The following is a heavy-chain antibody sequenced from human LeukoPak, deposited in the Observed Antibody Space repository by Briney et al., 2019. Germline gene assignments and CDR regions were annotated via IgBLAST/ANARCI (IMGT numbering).Heavy chain of an antibody. D-gene: IGHD2/OR15-2a*01. CDR1: GGSISSYY. CDR2: IYYSGST. CDR3: ARHPFSSPFDF. V-gene: IGHV4-59*08. Sequence: SETLSLTCTVSGGSISSYYWSWIRQPPGKGLEWIGYIYYSGSTNYNPSLKSRVTISVDTSKNQISLTVTSVTAADTAVYYCARHPFSSPFDFWGQGTLVAVSS. J-gene: IGHJ4*02.